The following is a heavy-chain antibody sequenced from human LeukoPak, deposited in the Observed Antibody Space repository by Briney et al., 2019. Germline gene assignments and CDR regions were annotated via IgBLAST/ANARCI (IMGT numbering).Heavy chain of an antibody. CDR3: ARAGYSYSTGYYFDS. V-gene: IGHV4-59*01. Sequence: PSETLSLTCTVFGGSIGIYYWSWIRLPPGKGLEWIGYIYYTGATYYNPSLKSRVTISLDTSKNQFSLKLSSVTAADAAMYYCARAGYSYSTGYYFDSWGQGALVTVSS. D-gene: IGHD5-18*01. CDR2: IYYTGAT. J-gene: IGHJ4*02. CDR1: GGSIGIYY.